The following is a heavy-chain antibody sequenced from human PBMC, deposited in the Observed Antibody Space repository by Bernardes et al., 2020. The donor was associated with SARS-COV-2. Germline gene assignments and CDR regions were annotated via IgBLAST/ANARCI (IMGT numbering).Heavy chain of an antibody. D-gene: IGHD6-19*01. CDR1: GFTFSDYY. CDR3: AVIAVAGTRERSDFDY. J-gene: IGHJ4*02. Sequence: GGSLRLSCAASGFTFSDYYMSWIRQAPGKGLEWVSYISSSSSYTNYADSVKGRFTISRDNAKNSLYLQMNSLRAEDTAVYYCAVIAVAGTRERSDFDYWGQGTLVTVSS. CDR2: ISSSSSYT. V-gene: IGHV3-11*03.